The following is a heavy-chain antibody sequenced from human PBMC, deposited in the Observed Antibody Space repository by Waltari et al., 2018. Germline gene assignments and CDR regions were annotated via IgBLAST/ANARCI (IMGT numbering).Heavy chain of an antibody. CDR1: GFTFSSYA. Sequence: EVQLVESGGGLVQPGGSLRLSCAASGFTFSSYAMSWVRQAPGKGREWVSAISGSGGSTSYAQKFQGRVTMTRDTSTSTVYMELSSLRSEDTAVYYCATFSSSWANFDYWGQGTLVTVSS. CDR3: ATFSSSWANFDY. V-gene: IGHV3-23*04. D-gene: IGHD6-13*01. J-gene: IGHJ4*02. CDR2: ISGSGGST.